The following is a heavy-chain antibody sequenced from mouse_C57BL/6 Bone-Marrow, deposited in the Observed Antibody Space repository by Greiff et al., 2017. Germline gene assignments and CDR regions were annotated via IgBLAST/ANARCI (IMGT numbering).Heavy chain of an antibody. CDR2: LYPRSGNK. CDR3: ARSYWYVDV. Sequence: QVPLKQSGAELARPGASVKLSCKASGYTFPSYGISWVKQRTGQGLEWIGELYPRSGNKYYNEKFQGKATMTAAKSSSTAYMERRSLTSEDSAVDFFARSYWYVDVWGTGTTVIVSS. J-gene: IGHJ1*03. V-gene: IGHV1-81*01. CDR1: GYTFPSYG.